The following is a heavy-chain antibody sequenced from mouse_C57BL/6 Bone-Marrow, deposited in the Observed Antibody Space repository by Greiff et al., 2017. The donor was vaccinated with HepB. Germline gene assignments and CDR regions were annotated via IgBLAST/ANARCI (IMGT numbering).Heavy chain of an antibody. CDR2: IYPGSGNT. CDR3: ARPYGSSYWYFDV. CDR1: GYTFTDYY. V-gene: IGHV1-76*01. Sequence: QVQLKQSGAELVRPGASVKLSCKASGYTFTDYYINWVKQRPGQGLEWIARIYPGSGNTYYNEKFKGKATLTAEKSSSTAYMQLSSLTSEDSAVYFCARPYGSSYWYFDVWGTGTTVTVSS. J-gene: IGHJ1*03. D-gene: IGHD1-1*01.